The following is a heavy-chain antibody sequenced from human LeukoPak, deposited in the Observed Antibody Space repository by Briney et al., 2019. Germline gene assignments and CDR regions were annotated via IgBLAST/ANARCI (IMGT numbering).Heavy chain of an antibody. D-gene: IGHD3-22*01. CDR3: TNYYDSSGLPRFNFQH. CDR1: GFTFSSYA. V-gene: IGHV3-23*01. Sequence: GGSLRLSCAASGFTFSSYAMSWVRQAPGKGLEWVSAISGSGGSTYYADSVKGRFTISRDNSKNTLHLQMNSLRAEDTAVYYCTNYYDSSGLPRFNFQHWGQGTLVTVSS. J-gene: IGHJ1*01. CDR2: ISGSGGST.